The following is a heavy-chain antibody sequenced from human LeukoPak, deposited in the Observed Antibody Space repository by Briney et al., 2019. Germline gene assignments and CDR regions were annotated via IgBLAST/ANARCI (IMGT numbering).Heavy chain of an antibody. Sequence: ASVKASCKASGYTFTSYGISWVRQAPGQGLEWMGWISAYNGNTNYAQKPQGRVTMTTDTSTSTAYMELRSLRSDDTAVYYCASSTTVTEYYYYGMDVWGQGTTVTVSS. CDR2: ISAYNGNT. CDR1: GYTFTSYG. D-gene: IGHD4-17*01. CDR3: ASSTTVTEYYYYGMDV. J-gene: IGHJ6*02. V-gene: IGHV1-18*01.